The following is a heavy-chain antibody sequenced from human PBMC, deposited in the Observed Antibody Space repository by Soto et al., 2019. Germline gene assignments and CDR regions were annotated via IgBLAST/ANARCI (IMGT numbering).Heavy chain of an antibody. CDR1: GYTFTSYA. J-gene: IGHJ6*03. D-gene: IGHD2-15*01. V-gene: IGHV1-3*01. Sequence: ASVKVSCKASGYTFTSYAMHWVRQAPGQRLEWMGWINAGNGNTKYSQKFQGRVTITRDTSASTAYMELSSLRSEDTAVYYCARDPRVVVAATYYYYYMDVWGKGTTVTVSS. CDR2: INAGNGNT. CDR3: ARDPRVVVAATYYYYYMDV.